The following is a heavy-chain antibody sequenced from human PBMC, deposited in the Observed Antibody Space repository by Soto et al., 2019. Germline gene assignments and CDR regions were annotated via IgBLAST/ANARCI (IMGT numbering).Heavy chain of an antibody. D-gene: IGHD6-6*01. CDR1: RVIFNSAS. V-gene: IGHV1-58*01. CDR2: IGVGSGNT. CDR3: AAGLGPAARASYYGTAC. J-gene: IGHJ6*02. Sequence: KVSCEAPRVIFNSASLLWAPQSPGQLLEWRGWIGVGSGNTNYAQKFQERFTITRDMSTSTAYMELSSLRSEDTAVYYCAAGLGPAARASYYGTACRGHGTTVTFS.